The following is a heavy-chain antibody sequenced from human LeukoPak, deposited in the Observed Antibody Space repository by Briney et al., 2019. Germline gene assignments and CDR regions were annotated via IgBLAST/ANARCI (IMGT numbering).Heavy chain of an antibody. CDR2: ISSSGSTI. J-gene: IGHJ5*02. D-gene: IGHD3-10*01. Sequence: GGSLRLSCAASGFTFSDYYMSWIRQAPGKGLERVSYISSSGSTIYYADSVKGRFTISRDNAKNSLYLQMNSLRAEDTAVYYCAIDRVYYYGSGSPHWFDPWGQGTLVTVSS. V-gene: IGHV3-11*04. CDR1: GFTFSDYY. CDR3: AIDRVYYYGSGSPHWFDP.